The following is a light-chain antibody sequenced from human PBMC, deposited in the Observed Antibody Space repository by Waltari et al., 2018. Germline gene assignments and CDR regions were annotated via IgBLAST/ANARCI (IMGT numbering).Light chain of an antibody. CDR2: VAS. Sequence: ASQTIPTRYLAWYQQKPCKVPRLHMYVASSRAAGIPARFSGSGSGTDFTLTLSRLEPEDFALYYCQQYGSSVMYTFGQGTKVEMK. V-gene: IGKV3-20*01. J-gene: IGKJ2*01. CDR3: QQYGSSVMYT. CDR1: QTIPTRY.